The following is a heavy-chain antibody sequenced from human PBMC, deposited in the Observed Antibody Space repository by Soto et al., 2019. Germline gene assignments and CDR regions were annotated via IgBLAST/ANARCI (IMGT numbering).Heavy chain of an antibody. V-gene: IGHV4-59*01. CDR3: ARGRVVVVAATDAFDI. J-gene: IGHJ3*02. CDR1: GGSISSYY. CDR2: IYYSGST. Sequence: SETLSLTCTVSGGSISSYYWSWIRQPPGKGLEWIGYIYYSGSTNYNPSLKSRVTISVDTSKNQFSLKLSSVTAADTAVYYCARGRVVVVAATDAFDIWGQGTMVT. D-gene: IGHD2-15*01.